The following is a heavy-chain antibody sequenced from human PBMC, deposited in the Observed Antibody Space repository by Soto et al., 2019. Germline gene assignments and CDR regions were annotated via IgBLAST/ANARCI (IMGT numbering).Heavy chain of an antibody. CDR2: ISWNSGII. CDR3: AKAGVVAQKNWRNYFVS. Sequence: EVQLVESGGGLVQPGRSLRLSCAASGFTFDDYGMHWVRQAPGKGLEWVSAISWNSGIIDYADSVKGRFTISRDNAKSSLYLQMNSLRTEDTALYYCAKAGVVAQKNWRNYFVSWGQGTLVTVSS. V-gene: IGHV3-9*01. J-gene: IGHJ4*02. D-gene: IGHD2-15*01. CDR1: GFTFDDYG.